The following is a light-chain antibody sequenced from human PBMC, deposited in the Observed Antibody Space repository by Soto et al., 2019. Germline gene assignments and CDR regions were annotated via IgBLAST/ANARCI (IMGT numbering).Light chain of an antibody. CDR3: QQYGSSPPGGT. Sequence: EIVLTQSPGTLSLSPGERATLSCRASQNIDGNFLVWHQQKPGQAPRLLINAAFTRATGIPDRFSGSGSGTDFTLTISRLEPEDFAVYYCQQYGSSPPGGTFGQGTKVDIK. CDR2: AAF. V-gene: IGKV3-20*01. J-gene: IGKJ1*01. CDR1: QNIDGNF.